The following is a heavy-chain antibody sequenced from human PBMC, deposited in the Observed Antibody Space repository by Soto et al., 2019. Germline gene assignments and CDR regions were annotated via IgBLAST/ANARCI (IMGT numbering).Heavy chain of an antibody. J-gene: IGHJ6*02. CDR3: ARDRFVSDFWRGASYGMDV. V-gene: IGHV4-59*01. Sequence: PSETLSLTCTVSGGSMNNYDWTWIRQPPGKGLEWIGYIYYSGSTNYNPSLKSRVTISVDTSKNQFSLKLSSVTAADTAVYYCARDRFVSDFWRGASYGMDVWGQGTTVTVSS. CDR2: IYYSGST. CDR1: GGSMNNYD. D-gene: IGHD3-3*01.